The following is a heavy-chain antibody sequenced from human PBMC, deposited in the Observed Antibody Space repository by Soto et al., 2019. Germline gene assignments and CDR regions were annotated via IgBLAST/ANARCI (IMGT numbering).Heavy chain of an antibody. CDR2: INHSGST. J-gene: IGHJ4*02. D-gene: IGHD3-22*01. CDR3: ARGRDSSGKSYYY. V-gene: IGHV4-34*01. Sequence: NPSETLSLTCAVYGGSLSGYCCSWIRLPPGKGLEWIGEINHSGSTNYNPSLKSRVTISVDTSKNQFSLKLSSVTAADTAVYYCARGRDSSGKSYYYCGQGSLVPVSS. CDR1: GGSLSGYC.